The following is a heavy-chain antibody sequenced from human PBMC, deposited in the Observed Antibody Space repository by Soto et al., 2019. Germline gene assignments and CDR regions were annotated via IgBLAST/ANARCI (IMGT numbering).Heavy chain of an antibody. CDR1: GGSISSYY. CDR3: ARRNRIAAADTGYYYYVMDV. D-gene: IGHD6-13*01. Sequence: QVQLQESGPGLVKPSETLSLTCTVSGGSISSYYWSWIRQPPGKGLEWIGYIYYSGSTNYNPSLKSRVTISVDTSKNQFSLKLSSVTAADTAVHYCARRNRIAAADTGYYYYVMDVWGQGTTVTVSS. V-gene: IGHV4-59*01. J-gene: IGHJ6*02. CDR2: IYYSGST.